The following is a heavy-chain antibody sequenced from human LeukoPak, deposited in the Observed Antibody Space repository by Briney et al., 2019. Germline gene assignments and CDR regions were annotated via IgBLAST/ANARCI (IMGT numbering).Heavy chain of an antibody. D-gene: IGHD3-22*01. CDR2: INPRGGST. CDR3: ARAQSVSMIVVVPHLDY. J-gene: IGHJ4*02. V-gene: IGHV1-46*01. CDR1: GYTFTNYY. Sequence: ASVKVSCKASGYTFTNYYIHWVRQAPGQGLEYMGVINPRGGSTNYAQKFQGGVTMTRDTSTSTVYMELSSLRSEDTALYYCARAQSVSMIVVVPHLDYWGQGTLVTVSS.